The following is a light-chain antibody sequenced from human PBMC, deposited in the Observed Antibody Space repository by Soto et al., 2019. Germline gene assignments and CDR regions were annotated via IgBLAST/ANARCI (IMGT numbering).Light chain of an antibody. J-gene: IGKJ4*01. CDR2: WAS. Sequence: DIVMTQSPDSLAVSLGERADIKCKSSQTLLYRGNNKNYLDWYQQKPGQPPKLLIYWASTRESGVTDRFSGSGSETDFTLTISSLQAEDVAVYYCQQYYSPPLTFGGGTKVEI. V-gene: IGKV4-1*01. CDR3: QQYYSPPLT. CDR1: QTLLYRGNNKNY.